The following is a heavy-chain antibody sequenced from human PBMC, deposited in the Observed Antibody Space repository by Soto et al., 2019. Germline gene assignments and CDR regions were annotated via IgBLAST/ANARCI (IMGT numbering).Heavy chain of an antibody. J-gene: IGHJ3*02. Sequence: SETLSLTCTVYGGSISSGDYYWSWIRQPPGKGLEWIGYIYYSGSTYYNPSLKSRVTISVDTSKNQFSLKLSSVTAADTAVYYCAQTATTVVTPDAFDIWGQGTMVTVS. D-gene: IGHD4-17*01. CDR3: AQTATTVVTPDAFDI. V-gene: IGHV4-30-4*01. CDR1: GGSISSGDYY. CDR2: IYYSGST.